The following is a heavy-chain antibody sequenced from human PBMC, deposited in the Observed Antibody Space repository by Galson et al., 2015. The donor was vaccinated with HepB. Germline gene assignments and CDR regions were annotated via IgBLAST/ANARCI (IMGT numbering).Heavy chain of an antibody. D-gene: IGHD1-20*01. Sequence: SLRLSCAASGFTFDDYTMHWVRQAPGKGLEWVSLISWDGGSTYYADSVKGRFTISRDNNKDSLYLQMNSLRTEDTALYYCASGSGHNWNDLRFDYWGQGTLVTVSS. CDR3: ASGSGHNWNDLRFDY. CDR2: ISWDGGST. J-gene: IGHJ4*02. V-gene: IGHV3-43*01. CDR1: GFTFDDYT.